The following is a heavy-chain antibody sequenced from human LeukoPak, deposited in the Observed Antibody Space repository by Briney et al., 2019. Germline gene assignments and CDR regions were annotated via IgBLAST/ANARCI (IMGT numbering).Heavy chain of an antibody. CDR2: ISSSSSYI. CDR3: ARVTYCGGDCYLLGLDY. D-gene: IGHD2-21*02. CDR1: GFTFSSYS. Sequence: GGSLRLSCAASGFTFSSYSMNWVRQAPGKGLEWVSSISSSSSYIYYADSVKGRFTISRDNAKNSLYLQMNSLRAEDTAVYHCARVTYCGGDCYLLGLDYWGQGTLVTVSS. V-gene: IGHV3-21*01. J-gene: IGHJ4*02.